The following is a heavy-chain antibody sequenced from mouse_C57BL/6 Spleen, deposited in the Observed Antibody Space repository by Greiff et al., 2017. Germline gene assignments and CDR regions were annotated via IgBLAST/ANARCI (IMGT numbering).Heavy chain of an antibody. J-gene: IGHJ4*01. CDR1: GFTFSDYG. D-gene: IGHD2-14*01. CDR2: ISSGSSTI. CDR3: ARPREYEGDYAMDY. V-gene: IGHV5-17*01. Sequence: DVKLQESGGGLVKPGGSLKLSCAASGFTFSDYGMHWVRQAPEKGLEWVAYISSGSSTIYYADTVKGRFTISRDNAKNTLFLQMTSLRSEDTAMYYCARPREYEGDYAMDYWGQGTSVTVSS.